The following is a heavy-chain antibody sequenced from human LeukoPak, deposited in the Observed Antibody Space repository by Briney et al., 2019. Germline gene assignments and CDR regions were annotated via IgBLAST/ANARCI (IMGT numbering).Heavy chain of an antibody. D-gene: IGHD2-21*01. Sequence: ASVKVSCKASGYTFTTYDINWVRQAAGQGFEWMGWMNPKSGVAGYADKFQGRVAITRDTSINTAYLELSALTSDDTAVYYCARGPFGNCGGGPCHFRDIDNWYDPWGQGTLVTVSS. CDR1: GYTFTTYD. J-gene: IGHJ5*02. CDR2: MNPKSGVA. CDR3: ARGPFGNCGGGPCHFRDIDNWYDP. V-gene: IGHV1-8*03.